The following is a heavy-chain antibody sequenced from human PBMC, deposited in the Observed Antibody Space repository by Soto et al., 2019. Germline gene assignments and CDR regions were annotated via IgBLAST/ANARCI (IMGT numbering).Heavy chain of an antibody. CDR1: GFTFSSYG. CDR2: IWYDGSNK. CDR3: ARDRTGAAFDI. D-gene: IGHD7-27*01. V-gene: IGHV3-33*01. Sequence: QVQLVESGGGVVQPGRSLRLSCAASGFTFSSYGMHWVRQAPGKGLEWVAVIWYDGSNKYYADSVKGRFTISRDNSKNTLYLQMNSLRAEDTAVYYCARDRTGAAFDIWGQGTMVTVSS. J-gene: IGHJ3*02.